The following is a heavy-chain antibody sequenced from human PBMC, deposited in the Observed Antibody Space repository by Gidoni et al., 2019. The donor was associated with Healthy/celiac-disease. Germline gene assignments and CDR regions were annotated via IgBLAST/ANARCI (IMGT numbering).Heavy chain of an antibody. CDR2: IYYSGST. CDR1: GGSISSYY. J-gene: IGHJ6*02. Sequence: QVQLQESGPGLVKPSETLSLTCTVSGGSISSYYWSWIRQPPGKGLEWIGYIYYSGSTNYNPSLKSRVTISVDTSKNQFSLKLSSVTAADTAVYYCARDYPADRINYYYGMDVWGQGTTVTVSS. V-gene: IGHV4-59*01. D-gene: IGHD2-15*01. CDR3: ARDYPADRINYYYGMDV.